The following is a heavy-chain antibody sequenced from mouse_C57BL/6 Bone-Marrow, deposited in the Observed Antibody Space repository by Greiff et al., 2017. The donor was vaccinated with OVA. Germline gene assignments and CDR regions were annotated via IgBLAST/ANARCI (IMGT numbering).Heavy chain of an antibody. D-gene: IGHD2-3*01. J-gene: IGHJ3*01. CDR2: ISSGSSTI. V-gene: IGHV5-17*01. CDR3: ARGLFYDGYYGGFAY. Sequence: EVKLQESGGGLVKPGGSLKLSCAASGFTFSDYGMHWVRQAPEKGLEWVAYISSGSSTIYYADTVKGRFTISRDNAKNTLFLQMTSLRSEDTAMYYCARGLFYDGYYGGFAYWGQGTLVTVSA. CDR1: GFTFSDYG.